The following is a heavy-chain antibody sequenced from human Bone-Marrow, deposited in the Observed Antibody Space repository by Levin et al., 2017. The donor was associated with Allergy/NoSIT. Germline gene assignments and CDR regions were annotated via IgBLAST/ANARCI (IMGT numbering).Heavy chain of an antibody. CDR3: SKGESATGTLIHAY. CDR1: GFTFSSYA. D-gene: IGHD6-13*01. V-gene: IGHV3-23*01. Sequence: LSLTCAASGFTFSSYAMSWVRQAPGKGLEWVSAVSNSGGATYFADSVKGRFTISRDNSKNTLYLQMDSLRAEDTAVYYCSKGESATGTLIHAYWGQGTLVTVSS. CDR2: VSNSGGAT. J-gene: IGHJ4*02.